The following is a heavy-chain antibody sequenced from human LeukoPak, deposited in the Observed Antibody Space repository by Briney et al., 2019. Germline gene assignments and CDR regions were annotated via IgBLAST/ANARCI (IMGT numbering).Heavy chain of an antibody. CDR1: GGSISSSSYY. CDR2: IYYSGST. V-gene: IGHV4-39*01. J-gene: IGHJ5*02. CDR3: ASERGYSGYDDPTNWFDP. Sequence: SETLSLTCTVSGGSISSSSYYWGWIRQPPGKGLEWIGSIYYSGSTYYNPSLKSRVTISVDTSKNQFSLKLSSVTAADTAVYYCASERGYSGYDDPTNWFDPWGQGTLVTVSS. D-gene: IGHD5-12*01.